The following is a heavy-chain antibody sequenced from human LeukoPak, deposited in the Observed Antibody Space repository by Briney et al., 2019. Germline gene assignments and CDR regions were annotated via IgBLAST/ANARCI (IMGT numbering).Heavy chain of an antibody. D-gene: IGHD2-2*01. CDR1: GGSISSYY. Sequence: SETLSLTCTVSGGSISSYYWSWIRQPPGKGLEWIGYIYYTGSTNYNPSLKSRVTISVDTSKNQFSLKLSSVTAADTAVYYCARQYCRSTSCYYGWFDPWGQGTLVTVSS. J-gene: IGHJ5*02. CDR2: IYYTGST. V-gene: IGHV4-59*08. CDR3: ARQYCRSTSCYYGWFDP.